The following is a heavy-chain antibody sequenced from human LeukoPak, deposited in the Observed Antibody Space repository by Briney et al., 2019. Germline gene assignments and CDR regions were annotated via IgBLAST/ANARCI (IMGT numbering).Heavy chain of an antibody. CDR2: ISSSSSYI. J-gene: IGHJ6*03. D-gene: IGHD5-12*01. CDR1: GFTFSSYS. CDR3: AKDTVKVTTIRRVPHYMDV. Sequence: GGSLRLSCAASGFTFSSYSMNWVRQAPGKGLEWVSSISSSSSYIYYADSVKGRFTISRDNAKNSLYLQMNSLRAEDTAVYYCAKDTVKVTTIRRVPHYMDVWGKGTTVTISS. V-gene: IGHV3-21*01.